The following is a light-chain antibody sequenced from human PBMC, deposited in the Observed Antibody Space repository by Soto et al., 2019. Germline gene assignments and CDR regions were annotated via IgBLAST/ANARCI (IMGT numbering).Light chain of an antibody. CDR3: QSYEGILHHCV. Sequence: QSALTQPPSVSGAPRQRVSISCTGSSSNIGAPYDVHWYQHLPGTAPKLLIYGDNNRPSGVPDRFSGSKSGTSASLTITLLQAEEEADYCCQSYEGILHHCVFGDGTKVTVL. J-gene: IGLJ1*01. CDR1: SSNIGAPYD. V-gene: IGLV1-40*01. CDR2: GDN.